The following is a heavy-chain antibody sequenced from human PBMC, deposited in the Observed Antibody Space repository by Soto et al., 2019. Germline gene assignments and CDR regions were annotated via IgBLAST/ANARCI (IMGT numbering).Heavy chain of an antibody. CDR2: IYYSGST. J-gene: IGHJ4*02. Sequence: SETLSLTCTVSGGSISSYCWSWIRQPPGKGLEWIGYIYYSGSTNYNPSLKSRVTISVDTSKNQFSLKLSSVTAADTAVYYCARHVYCSSTSCLDYWGQGTLVTVSS. CDR1: GGSISSYC. D-gene: IGHD2-2*01. CDR3: ARHVYCSSTSCLDY. V-gene: IGHV4-59*08.